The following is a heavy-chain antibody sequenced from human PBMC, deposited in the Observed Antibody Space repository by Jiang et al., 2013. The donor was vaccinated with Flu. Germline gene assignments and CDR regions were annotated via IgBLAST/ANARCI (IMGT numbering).Heavy chain of an antibody. CDR2: IYWDDDK. V-gene: IGHV2-5*02. J-gene: IGHJ5*02. CDR3: ARIHGTMVRGVIMGDWFDP. CDR1: GFSLSTSGVG. Sequence: KPTQTLTLTCTFSGFSLSTSGVGVGWIRQPPGKALEWLALIYWDDDKRYSPSLKSRLTITKDTSKNQVVLTMTNMDPVDTATYYCARIHGTMVRGVIMGDWFDPWGQGTLVTVSS. D-gene: IGHD3-10*01.